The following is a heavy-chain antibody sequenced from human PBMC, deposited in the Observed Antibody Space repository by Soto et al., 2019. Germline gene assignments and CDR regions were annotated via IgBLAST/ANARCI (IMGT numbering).Heavy chain of an antibody. V-gene: IGHV3-23*01. CDR2: ISGSGGST. D-gene: IGHD2-15*01. CDR3: ANFRGYCSGGSCSDAFDI. J-gene: IGHJ3*02. Sequence: GSLRLSCAASGFTFSSYAMSWVRQAPGKGLEWVSAISGSGGSTYYADSVKGRFTISRANSKNTLYLQMNSLRAEDTAVYYCANFRGYCSGGSCSDAFDIWGQGTMVTVSS. CDR1: GFTFSSYA.